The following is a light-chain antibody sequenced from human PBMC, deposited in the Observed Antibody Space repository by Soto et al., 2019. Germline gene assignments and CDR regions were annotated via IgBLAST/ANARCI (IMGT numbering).Light chain of an antibody. CDR2: GAS. Sequence: EIVLSQSAATLSCLRGERATPSRRASQSVSSYLAWYQQKPGQAPRLLVYGASTRATGIPARFSGSGAGTDFTLTITSLQSEDFGVYFCQQYKDWPTTFGQGTKVDIK. CDR1: QSVSSY. V-gene: IGKV3-15*01. J-gene: IGKJ1*01. CDR3: QQYKDWPTT.